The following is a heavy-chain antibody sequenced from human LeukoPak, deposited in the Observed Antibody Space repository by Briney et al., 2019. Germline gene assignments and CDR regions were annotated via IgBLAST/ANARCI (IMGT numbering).Heavy chain of an antibody. D-gene: IGHD3-10*01. CDR2: IGPDGSEK. V-gene: IGHV3-7*01. CDR1: GFIFSNYW. CDR3: ARVPTPLGSGLFDY. J-gene: IGHJ4*02. Sequence: GGSLRLSCGASGFIFSNYWMSWVRQAPGEGLEWVANIGPDGSEKNSVDSVTGRFTFSRDNAKNSLDLQMNSLRAEDTAVYYCARVPTPLGSGLFDYWGQGTLVTVSP.